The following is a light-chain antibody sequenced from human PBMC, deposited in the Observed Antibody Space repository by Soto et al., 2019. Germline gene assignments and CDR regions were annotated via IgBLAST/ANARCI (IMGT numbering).Light chain of an antibody. CDR3: QQYGSTPPNT. V-gene: IGKV3-20*01. CDR1: QSVSSSY. J-gene: IGKJ3*01. Sequence: EIVMKQSPGTLSWSRGERATLSCRAGQSVSSSYLAWYQQKPGQAPRLLIYGASSRATGIPDRFSGSVSGTDFTLTISRLEPEDFAVYYCQQYGSTPPNTFGPGTKVDIK. CDR2: GAS.